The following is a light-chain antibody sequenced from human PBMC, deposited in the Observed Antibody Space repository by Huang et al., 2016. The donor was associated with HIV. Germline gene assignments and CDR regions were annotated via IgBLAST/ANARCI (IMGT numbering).Light chain of an antibody. CDR3: QQYNSWPGT. CDR1: QSVSSN. Sequence: EIVMTQSPATLSVSPGESATLSCRASQSVSSNLGWYQQKPDQAPRLLIYSASTRAAGIPARFSGSRSGAEFTLTISSLQSEDFAVYHCQQYNSWPGTFGQGTKVEIK. J-gene: IGKJ1*01. V-gene: IGKV3-15*01. CDR2: SAS.